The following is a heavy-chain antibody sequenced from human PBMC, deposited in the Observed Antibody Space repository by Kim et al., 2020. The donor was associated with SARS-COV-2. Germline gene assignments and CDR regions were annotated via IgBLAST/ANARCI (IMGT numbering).Heavy chain of an antibody. CDR1: GFTFNNYA. D-gene: IGHD3-10*01. CDR3: AKAGNYYGSRSYYY. J-gene: IGHJ4*02. CDR2: ISGSGSA. V-gene: IGHV3-23*01. Sequence: GGSLRLSCAASGFTFNNYAMSWVRQAPGKGLEWVSGISGSGSAYYADSVKGRFTISRDNSENSLYLQMNSLRAEDTAIYYCAKAGNYYGSRSYYYWGQGTLVTVSS.